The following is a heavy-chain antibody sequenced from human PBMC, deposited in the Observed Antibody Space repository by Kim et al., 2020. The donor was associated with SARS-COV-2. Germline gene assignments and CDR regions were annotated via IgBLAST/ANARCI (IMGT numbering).Heavy chain of an antibody. CDR3: AKYSRGSAWH. D-gene: IGHD6-25*01. J-gene: IGHJ1*01. CDR1: GFTFTAYA. Sequence: GGSLRLSCEASGFTFTAYALNWVRQAPGKGLEWVSGISGTGSDTYYADSVKGRFTASRDNSKNTLSLQKNSLRAEDTGVYYCAKYSRGSAWHWR. CDR2: ISGTGSDT. V-gene: IGHV3-23*01.